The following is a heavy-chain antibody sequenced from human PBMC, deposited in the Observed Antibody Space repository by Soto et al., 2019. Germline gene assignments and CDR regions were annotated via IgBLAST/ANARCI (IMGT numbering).Heavy chain of an antibody. CDR3: ARAGGTYENAVAMYYYYCMDV. Sequence: HSPTLSLTCAISGDSVSSNSAAWNWIRQSPSRGLEWLGRTYYRSKWYNDYAVSVKSRITINPDTSKNQFSLQLNSVTPEDTAVYYCARAGGTYENAVAMYYYYCMDVWGQGTTFTVSS. V-gene: IGHV6-1*01. CDR2: TYYRSKWYN. J-gene: IGHJ6*02. CDR1: GDSVSSNSAA. D-gene: IGHD1-26*01.